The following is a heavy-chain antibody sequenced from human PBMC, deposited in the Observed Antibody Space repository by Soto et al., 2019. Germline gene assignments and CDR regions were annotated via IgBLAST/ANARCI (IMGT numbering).Heavy chain of an antibody. D-gene: IGHD6-6*01. J-gene: IGHJ4*02. CDR2: ISSSSSYI. CDR3: ATWLSSSEKDY. V-gene: IGHV3-21*01. Sequence: XVSLRLSCAASGFTFSSYGLNWVRQAPGKGLEWVSSISSSSSYIYYADSVKGRFTISRDNAKNSLYLQMNSLRAEDTAVYYCATWLSSSEKDYWGQGTLVTVPS. CDR1: GFTFSSYG.